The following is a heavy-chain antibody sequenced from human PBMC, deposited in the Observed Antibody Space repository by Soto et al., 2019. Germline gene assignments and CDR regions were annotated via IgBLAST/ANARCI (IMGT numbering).Heavy chain of an antibody. J-gene: IGHJ6*02. CDR1: GFTFTASA. V-gene: IGHV1-58*01. D-gene: IGHD3-10*01. CDR3: ARGPLRGFGELLPNYYDMDV. CDR2: IVVGSGRT. Sequence: SVKVSCKASGFTFTASAVQWVRQARGQRLEWIGWIVVGSGRTNYAENFRERVTITRDTSTSTAYMELTSLRSEDTAVYYCARGPLRGFGELLPNYYDMDVWGQGTTVTVS.